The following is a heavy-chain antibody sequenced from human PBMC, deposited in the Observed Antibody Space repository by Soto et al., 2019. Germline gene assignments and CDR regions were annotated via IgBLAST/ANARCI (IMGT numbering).Heavy chain of an antibody. CDR1: GFTFSSYA. CDR3: ARLATKYYFDY. J-gene: IGHJ4*02. V-gene: IGHV3-64*01. CDR2: ISSNGGST. Sequence: EVQLVESGGGLVQPGGSLRLSCAASGFTFSSYAMHWVRQAPGKGLEYVSAISSNGGSTYFANSVKGRFTISRDNSKNTLYLQMGSLRAEDMAVYYCARLATKYYFDYWGQGTLVTVSS.